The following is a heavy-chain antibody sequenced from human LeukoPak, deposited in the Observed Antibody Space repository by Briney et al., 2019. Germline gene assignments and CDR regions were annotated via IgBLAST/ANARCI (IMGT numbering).Heavy chain of an antibody. V-gene: IGHV3-23*01. J-gene: IGHJ6*02. CDR2: ISGSGGST. D-gene: IGHD3-3*01. Sequence: PSETLSLTCTVSGGSVSSGSYYWSWVRQAPGKGLEWVSAISGSGGSTYYADSVKGRFTISRDNSKNTLYLQMNSLRAEDTAVYYCAKGDPGLNKYYDFWSGYYTGDFGEDGMDVWGQGTTVTVSS. CDR1: GGSVSSGSYY. CDR3: AKGDPGLNKYYDFWSGYYTGDFGEDGMDV.